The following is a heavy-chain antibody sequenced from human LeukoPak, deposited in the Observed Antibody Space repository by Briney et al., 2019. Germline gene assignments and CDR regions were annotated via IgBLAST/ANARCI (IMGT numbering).Heavy chain of an antibody. CDR3: ARDSSSWFYWYFDL. D-gene: IGHD6-13*01. CDR2: IYYSGST. CDR1: GVSISSSSYY. J-gene: IGHJ2*01. V-gene: IGHV4-30-4*07. Sequence: SETLSLTCTVFGVSISSSSYYWSWIRQPPGKGLEWIGYIYYSGSTYYNPSLKSRVTISVDTSKNQFSLKLSSVTAADTAVYYCARDSSSWFYWYFDLWGRGTLVTVSS.